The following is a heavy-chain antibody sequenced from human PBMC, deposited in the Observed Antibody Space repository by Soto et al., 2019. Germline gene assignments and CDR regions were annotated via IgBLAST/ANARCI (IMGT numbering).Heavy chain of an antibody. CDR1: GFTVSSHY. V-gene: IGHV3-66*01. CDR2: FYMDGTT. Sequence: EVQLVESGGGLVQPGGSLRLSCAASGFTVSSHYMSWVRQAPGKGLEWVSVFYMDGTTHYADSVKGRFSISRDNSKNTLYFQMNSLRPEDTAAYYCARDLGKVTGDIWGQGTLVTVSS. CDR3: ARDLGKVTGDI. J-gene: IGHJ3*02. D-gene: IGHD7-27*01.